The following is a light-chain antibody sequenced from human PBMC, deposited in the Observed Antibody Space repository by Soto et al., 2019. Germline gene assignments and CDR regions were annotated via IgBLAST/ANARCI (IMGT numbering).Light chain of an antibody. CDR2: KVS. CDR3: MQGTRWPLYT. J-gene: IGKJ2*01. Sequence: DVVMTQSPLSLPVTLGQPASISCRSSQSLVLRDGNTYLNWFQQRPGQSPGRLIYKVSNRDSGVPDRVSGSGSGTDFTLIISRVEAEDVGIYYCMQGTRWPLYTFGQGTRLEIK. CDR1: QSLVLRDGNTY. V-gene: IGKV2-30*02.